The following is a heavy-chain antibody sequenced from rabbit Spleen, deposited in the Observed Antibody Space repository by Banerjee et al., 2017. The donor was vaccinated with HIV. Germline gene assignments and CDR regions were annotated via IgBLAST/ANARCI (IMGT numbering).Heavy chain of an antibody. CDR3: VRDQAGYAGYGPYYFYL. V-gene: IGHV1S40*01. CDR2: IYAENSGDT. D-gene: IGHD7-1*01. J-gene: IGHJ4*01. CDR1: GFSFSSRYY. Sequence: QSLEESGGDLVKPGASLTLTCTASGFSFSSRYYMCWVRQAPGKGLEWIACIYAENSGDTYYANWVNGRFSISRENTQNTLYLQLSSLTAADTATYFCVRDQAGYAGYGPYYFYLWGPGTLVTVS.